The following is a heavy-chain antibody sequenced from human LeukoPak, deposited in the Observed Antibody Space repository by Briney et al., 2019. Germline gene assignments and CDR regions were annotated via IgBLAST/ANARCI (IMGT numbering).Heavy chain of an antibody. Sequence: ASVKVSCKASGGTFSSYAISWVRQAPGQGLEWMGRIIPIFGITNYAQKFQGRVTITADKSTSTAYMELSSLRSEDTAVYYCARDGAHDIVATTVMGYWGQGTLVIVSS. J-gene: IGHJ4*02. CDR2: IIPIFGIT. CDR3: ARDGAHDIVATTVMGY. CDR1: GGTFSSYA. D-gene: IGHD5-12*01. V-gene: IGHV1-69*04.